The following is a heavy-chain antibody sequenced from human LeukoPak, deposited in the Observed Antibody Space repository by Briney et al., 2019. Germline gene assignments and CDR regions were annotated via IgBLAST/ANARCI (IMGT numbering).Heavy chain of an antibody. CDR3: ARGGDSSGYYESNWFDP. D-gene: IGHD3-22*01. CDR1: GYTFTSYY. Sequence: ASVKVSCKASGYTFTSYYMHWVRQAPGQGLEWMGIINPSGGSTSYAQKFQGRVTMTRDMSTSTVYMELSSLRSEDTAVYYCARGGDSSGYYESNWFDPWGQGTLVTVSS. V-gene: IGHV1-46*01. CDR2: INPSGGST. J-gene: IGHJ5*02.